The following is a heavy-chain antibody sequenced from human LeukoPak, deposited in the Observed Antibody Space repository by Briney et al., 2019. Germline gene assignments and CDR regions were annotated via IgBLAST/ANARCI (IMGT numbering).Heavy chain of an antibody. CDR1: GYTFTSYD. V-gene: IGHV1-8*01. D-gene: IGHD3-10*01. CDR2: MNPNNGNT. Sequence: ASVKVSCKASGYTFTSYDINWVRQATGQGLEWMGWMNPNNGNTGYAQKFQGRVTMTRDTSISTAYMELRGLRSEDTAVYYCVRDGEGVAISVNYWFDPWGQGTLVTVPS. CDR3: VRDGEGVAISVNYWFDP. J-gene: IGHJ5*02.